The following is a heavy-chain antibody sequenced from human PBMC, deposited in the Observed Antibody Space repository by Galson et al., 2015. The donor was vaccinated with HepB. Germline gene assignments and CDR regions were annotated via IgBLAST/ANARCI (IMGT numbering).Heavy chain of an antibody. CDR3: ATYIVGARFEIDY. Sequence: SVKVSCKVSGYTLTELSMHWARQAPGKGLEWMGGFDPEDGETIYAEKFQGRVTITADTSTDTAYMELSSLRSEDTAVYYCATYIVGARFEIDYWGQGTLVTVSS. D-gene: IGHD1-26*01. V-gene: IGHV1-24*01. J-gene: IGHJ4*02. CDR2: FDPEDGET. CDR1: GYTLTELS.